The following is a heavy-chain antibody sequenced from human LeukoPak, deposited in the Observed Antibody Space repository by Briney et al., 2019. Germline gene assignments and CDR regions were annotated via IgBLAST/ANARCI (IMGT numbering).Heavy chain of an antibody. Sequence: ASVKVSCKASGYTFTGYYMHWVRQAPGQGLEWMGWINPNSGGTNYAQKFQGRVTMTRDTSISTAYMELSRLRSDDTAVYYCARDPHPLYCSGGSCQMSYYYYMDVWGKGTTVTISS. J-gene: IGHJ6*03. CDR2: INPNSGGT. CDR3: ARDPHPLYCSGGSCQMSYYYYMDV. V-gene: IGHV1-2*02. CDR1: GYTFTGYY. D-gene: IGHD2-15*01.